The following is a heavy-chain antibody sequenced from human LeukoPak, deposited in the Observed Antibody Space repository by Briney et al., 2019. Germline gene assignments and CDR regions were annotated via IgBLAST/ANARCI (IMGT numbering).Heavy chain of an antibody. J-gene: IGHJ4*02. CDR3: AGGGRWITGMADY. CDR1: GFTFSSYS. D-gene: IGHD1-20*01. V-gene: IGHV3-21*01. CDR2: ISSSSSYI. Sequence: GGSLRLSCAASGFTFSSYSMNWVRQAPGKGLEWVSSISSSSSYIFYADSVKGRFTISRDNAKNSLYLQMNSLRAEDTAVYYCAGGGRWITGMADYWGQGTLVTVSS.